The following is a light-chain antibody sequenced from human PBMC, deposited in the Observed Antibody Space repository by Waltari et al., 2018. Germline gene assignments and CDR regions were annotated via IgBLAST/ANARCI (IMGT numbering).Light chain of an antibody. J-gene: IGLJ3*02. CDR1: SSNIGSHT. Sequence: QSVLTQAPSASGTPGQRITISCSGSSSNIGSHTVNWYQQIPGTAPKLCIHVNEQRPSGVPDRFSGSKSGTSASLAISGLQSDDEAFYHCATWDDSVDGWVFGGGTRLTVL. CDR2: VNE. CDR3: ATWDDSVDGWV. V-gene: IGLV1-44*01.